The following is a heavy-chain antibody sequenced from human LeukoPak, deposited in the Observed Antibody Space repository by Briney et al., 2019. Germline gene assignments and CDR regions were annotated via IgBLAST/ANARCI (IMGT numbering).Heavy chain of an antibody. Sequence: ASVKVSCKASGYTFTSYYMHWVRQAPGQGLEWMGIINPSGGSTSYAQKFQGRVTTTRDTSTSTAYMELRSLRSDDTAVYYCARLGDGYNTDRPIDYWGQGTLVTVSS. D-gene: IGHD5-24*01. V-gene: IGHV1-46*01. J-gene: IGHJ4*02. CDR1: GYTFTSYY. CDR2: INPSGGST. CDR3: ARLGDGYNTDRPIDY.